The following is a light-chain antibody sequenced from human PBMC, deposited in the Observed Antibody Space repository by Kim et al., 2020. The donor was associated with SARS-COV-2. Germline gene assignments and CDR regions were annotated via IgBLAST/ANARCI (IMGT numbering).Light chain of an antibody. V-gene: IGLV2-14*03. Sequence: PSIPCSCTGTSSDLGGYNYVSWYQQHPGKAPKLIIYDVSNRPSGVSNRFSGSKSGNTASLTISGLQAEDEADYYCSSYTSSSTLVFGGGTQLTVL. CDR1: SSDLGGYNY. J-gene: IGLJ3*02. CDR3: SSYTSSSTLV. CDR2: DVS.